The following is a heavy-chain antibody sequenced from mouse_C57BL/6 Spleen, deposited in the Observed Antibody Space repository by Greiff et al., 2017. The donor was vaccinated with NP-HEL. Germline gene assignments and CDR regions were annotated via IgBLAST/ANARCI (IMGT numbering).Heavy chain of an antibody. V-gene: IGHV1-54*01. CDR2: INPGSGGP. Sequence: QVQLQQSGAELVRPGTSVKVSCKASGYAFTNYLIEWVKQRPGQGLEWIGVINPGSGGPNYNEKFKGKATLTADKSSSTAYMQLSSLTSEDSAVYFCARGAYSNFAMDYGGQGTSVTVSS. CDR1: GYAFTNYL. CDR3: ARGAYSNFAMDY. D-gene: IGHD2-5*01. J-gene: IGHJ4*01.